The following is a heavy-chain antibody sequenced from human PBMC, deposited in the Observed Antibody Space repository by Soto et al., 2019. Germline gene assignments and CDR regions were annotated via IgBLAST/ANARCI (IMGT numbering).Heavy chain of an antibody. V-gene: IGHV3-74*01. CDR2: INTDGSST. D-gene: IGHD2-8*01. CDR3: VRDPLIDP. CDR1: GFTLSSYR. Sequence: GGSLRLSCAVSGFTLSSYRMHWVRQAPRKGLVWVSHINTDGSSTNYADSVKGRFTISRDNAQNTLYLQMNSLRAEDTAVYYCVRDPLIDPWGQGTLVTVSS. J-gene: IGHJ5*02.